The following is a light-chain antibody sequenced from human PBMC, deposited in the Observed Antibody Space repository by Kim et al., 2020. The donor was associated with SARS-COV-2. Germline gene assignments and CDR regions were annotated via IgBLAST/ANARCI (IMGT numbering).Light chain of an antibody. V-gene: IGLV2-23*02. CDR1: SSDVGSYNL. Sequence: GQSITISCTGTSSDVGSYNLGSWYQQHPGKAPKLMIYEVSKRPSGVSNRFSGSKSGNTASLTISGLQAEDEADYYCCSYAGSSTLVFGGGTKLTVL. CDR2: EVS. CDR3: CSYAGSSTLV. J-gene: IGLJ3*02.